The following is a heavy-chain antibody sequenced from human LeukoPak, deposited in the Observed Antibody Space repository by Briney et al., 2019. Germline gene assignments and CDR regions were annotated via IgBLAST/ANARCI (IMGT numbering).Heavy chain of an antibody. CDR1: GGTFSSYA. V-gene: IGHV1-69*13. J-gene: IGHJ4*02. CDR3: ARDGHYGGLDY. Sequence: ASVEVSCKASGGTFSSYAISWVRQAPGQGLEWMGGIIPIFGTANYAQKFQGRVTITADESTSTAYMELSSLRSEDTAVYYCARDGHYGGLDYWGQGTLVTVSS. D-gene: IGHD4/OR15-4a*01. CDR2: IIPIFGTA.